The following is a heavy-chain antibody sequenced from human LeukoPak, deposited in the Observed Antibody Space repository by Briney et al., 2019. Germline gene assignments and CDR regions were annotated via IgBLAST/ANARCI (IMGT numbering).Heavy chain of an antibody. CDR1: GFTVSSNS. CDR3: AKRISSGWSYYFDY. Sequence: GGSLRLSCTVSGFTVSSNSMSWVRQAPGKGLEWVSFIYSDNTHYSDSVKGRFTISRDNSKNTLYLQMNRLRAEDTAVYYCAKRISSGWSYYFDYWGQGTLVTVSS. CDR2: IYSDNT. D-gene: IGHD6-13*01. V-gene: IGHV3-53*01. J-gene: IGHJ4*02.